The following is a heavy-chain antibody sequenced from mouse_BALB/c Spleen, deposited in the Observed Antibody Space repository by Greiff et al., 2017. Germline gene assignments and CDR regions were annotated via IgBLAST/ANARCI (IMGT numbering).Heavy chain of an antibody. CDR1: GYTFTDYN. V-gene: IGHV1S29*02. CDR2: IYPYNGGT. CDR3: ARGEDDGYLFAY. Sequence: EVQLQQSGPELVKPGASVKISCKASGYTFTDYNMHWVKQSHGKSLEWIGYIYPYNGGTGYNQKFKSKATLTVDNSSSTAYMELRSLTSEDSAVYYCARGEDDGYLFAYWGQGTLVTVSA. J-gene: IGHJ3*01. D-gene: IGHD2-3*01.